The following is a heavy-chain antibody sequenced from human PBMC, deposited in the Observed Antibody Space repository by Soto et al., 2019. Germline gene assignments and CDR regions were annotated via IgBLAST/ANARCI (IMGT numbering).Heavy chain of an antibody. CDR1: GYTFTSYD. V-gene: IGHV1-8*01. CDR2: MNPNSGNT. CDR3: ARGLRHYYYYGMDV. Sequence: ASVKVSCKASGYTFTSYDINWVRQATGQGLEWMGWMNPNSGNTGYAQKFQGRVSMTRNTSISTAYMELSSLRSEDTAVYYCARGLRHYYYYGMDVWGQGTTVTVSS. J-gene: IGHJ6*02.